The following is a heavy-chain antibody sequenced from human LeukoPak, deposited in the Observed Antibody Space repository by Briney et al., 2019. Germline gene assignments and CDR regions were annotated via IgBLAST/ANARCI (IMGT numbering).Heavy chain of an antibody. Sequence: ASVKVSCKASGYTFSNYGIAWVRQAPGQGLEWMGWVNPNTGGTKYAQMFQGRVTMTRDTSISTAYMELSRLTSDDTAVYYCARDSYGGNWSLGYWGQGTLVTVSS. CDR3: ARDSYGGNWSLGY. J-gene: IGHJ4*02. D-gene: IGHD2-21*01. CDR2: VNPNTGGT. V-gene: IGHV1-2*02. CDR1: GYTFSNYG.